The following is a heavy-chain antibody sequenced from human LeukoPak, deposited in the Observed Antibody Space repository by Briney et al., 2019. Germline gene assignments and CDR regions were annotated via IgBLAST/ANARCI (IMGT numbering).Heavy chain of an antibody. CDR1: GFTFSSYA. J-gene: IGHJ4*02. CDR2: ISSSSSTI. CDR3: SRSTVAAGGVIDY. Sequence: GRSLRLSCAASGFTFSSYAMHWVRQAPGKGLEWVSYISSSSSTIYYADSVKGRFTSSRDNAKNSLYLQMNSLRAEDTAIYYCSRSTVAAGGVIDYWGQGTLVTVSS. V-gene: IGHV3-48*01. D-gene: IGHD6-13*01.